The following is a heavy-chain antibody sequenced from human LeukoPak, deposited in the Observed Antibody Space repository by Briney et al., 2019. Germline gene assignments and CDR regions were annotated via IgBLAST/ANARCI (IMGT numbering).Heavy chain of an antibody. V-gene: IGHV3-21*01. D-gene: IGHD3-10*01. CDR2: ISSSSSYI. J-gene: IGHJ4*02. CDR3: ARFPTMVRGVPY. Sequence: GGSLRLSCAASGFTFSSYIMNWVRQAPGKGLEWVSSISSSSSYIYYADSVKGRFTISRDNAKNSLYLQMHSLRAEGTAVYYGARFPTMVRGVPYWGQGTLVTVSS. CDR1: GFTFSSYI.